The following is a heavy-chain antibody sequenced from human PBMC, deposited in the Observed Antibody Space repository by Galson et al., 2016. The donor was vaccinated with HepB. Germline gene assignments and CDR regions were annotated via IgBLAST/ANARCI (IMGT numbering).Heavy chain of an antibody. CDR3: VTQYGVDV. CDR2: TWYDGSIE. Sequence: SLRLSCAASGFSLGTYGMNWVRQAPGKGLEWVAFTWYDGSIEYYADSVKGRFTISRENSKNTLYLQMSGLRAEDTAVYYCVTQYGVDVWGQGTTVTVS. J-gene: IGHJ6*02. V-gene: IGHV3-30*02. CDR1: GFSLGTYG.